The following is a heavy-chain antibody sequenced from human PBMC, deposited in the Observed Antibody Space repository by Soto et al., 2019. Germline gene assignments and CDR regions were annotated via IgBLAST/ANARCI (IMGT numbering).Heavy chain of an antibody. J-gene: IGHJ4*02. CDR1: GGSISSSGYY. Sequence: QVQLQESGPGLVKPSQTLSLTCTVSGGSISSSGYYWSWIRQHPGKGLEWIGYIYYSGSTYYNPSLKSRVTISVDTSKNQFSLKLSSVTAADTAVYYCARGGDYYDSSGYRVPFDYWGQGTLVTVSS. D-gene: IGHD3-22*01. CDR3: ARGGDYYDSSGYRVPFDY. CDR2: IYYSGST. V-gene: IGHV4-31*03.